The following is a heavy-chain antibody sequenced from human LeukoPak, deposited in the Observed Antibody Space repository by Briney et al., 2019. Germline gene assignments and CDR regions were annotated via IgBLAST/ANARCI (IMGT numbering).Heavy chain of an antibody. CDR3: ARRGSGYALTH. Sequence: PSETLSLTCAVYGGSFSGYYWSWIRQPPGKGLEWIGEINHSGSTNYNPSLKSRVTISVDTSKNQFSLKLSSVTAADTAVYYCARRGSGYALTHWGQGTLVTVSP. V-gene: IGHV4-34*01. CDR2: INHSGST. CDR1: GGSFSGYY. D-gene: IGHD5-12*01. J-gene: IGHJ4*02.